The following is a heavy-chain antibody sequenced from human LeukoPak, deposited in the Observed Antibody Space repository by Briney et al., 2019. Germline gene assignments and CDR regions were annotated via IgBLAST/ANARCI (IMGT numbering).Heavy chain of an antibody. CDR3: ARAGPSWYSAFEI. D-gene: IGHD6-13*01. CDR2: IKPNNGDT. J-gene: IGHJ3*02. CDR1: GYTFTDNS. Sequence: GASVNVSCKASGYTFTDNSIHWVRQAPGQGLEWMAAIKPNNGDTTYAQEFQGRVTMTRDTSISTVYMDLSRLTSDDTAVYYCARAGPSWYSAFEIWGQGTMVTVSS. V-gene: IGHV1-2*02.